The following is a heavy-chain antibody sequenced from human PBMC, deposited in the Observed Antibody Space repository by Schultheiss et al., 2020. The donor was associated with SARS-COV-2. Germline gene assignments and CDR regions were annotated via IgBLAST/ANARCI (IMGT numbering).Heavy chain of an antibody. Sequence: SQTLSLTCAVYGGSFSGYYWSWIRQPPGKGLEWIGEINHSGSTNYNPSLKSRVTISVDTSKNQFSLKLSSVTAADTAVYYCARGDYDFWSGHRGPYGMDVWGQGTTVTVSS. V-gene: IGHV4-34*01. CDR3: ARGDYDFWSGHRGPYGMDV. CDR2: INHSGST. D-gene: IGHD3-3*01. J-gene: IGHJ6*02. CDR1: GGSFSGYY.